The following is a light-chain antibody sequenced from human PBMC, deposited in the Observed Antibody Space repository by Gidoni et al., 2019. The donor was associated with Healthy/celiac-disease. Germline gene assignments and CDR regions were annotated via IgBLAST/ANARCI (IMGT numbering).Light chain of an antibody. CDR3: QQSYSTPYT. CDR2: AAS. CDR1: QSISIY. Sequence: DIQITQSPSSLSASVGDRVTITCRASQSISIYVNWYQQKPGKATKIMIYAASSLQSGVTSRFSGSGSGKDLNLNSSSLQNEDFVNYYCQQSYSTPYTFGQGTKLEIK. V-gene: IGKV1-39*01. J-gene: IGKJ2*01.